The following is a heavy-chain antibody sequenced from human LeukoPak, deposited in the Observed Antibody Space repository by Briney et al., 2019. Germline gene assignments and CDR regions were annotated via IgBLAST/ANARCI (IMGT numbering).Heavy chain of an antibody. Sequence: GASVKVSCKVSGYTLTELSMHWVRQAPGQGLEWMGWINPNSGGTNYAQKFQGRVTMTRDTSISTAYMELSRLRSDDTAVYYCARIQRGYSRDAGDYWGQGTLVTVSS. CDR2: INPNSGGT. V-gene: IGHV1-2*02. J-gene: IGHJ4*02. D-gene: IGHD5-18*01. CDR3: ARIQRGYSRDAGDY. CDR1: GYTLTELS.